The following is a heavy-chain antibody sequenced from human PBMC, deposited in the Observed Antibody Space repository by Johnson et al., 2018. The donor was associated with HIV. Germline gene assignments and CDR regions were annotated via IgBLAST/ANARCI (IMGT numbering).Heavy chain of an antibody. Sequence: QMLLVESGGGVVQPGRSLRLSCAASGFTFSSYAMHWVRQAPGKGLEWVAFIRYDGSNKYYADSVKGRFTISRDNSKNTLYLQMNSLRAEDTAIYYCARGRGWWLQLGGAFDIWGQGTMVTVSS. V-gene: IGHV3-30*14. CDR2: IRYDGSNK. D-gene: IGHD5-24*01. CDR3: ARGRGWWLQLGGAFDI. CDR1: GFTFSSYA. J-gene: IGHJ3*02.